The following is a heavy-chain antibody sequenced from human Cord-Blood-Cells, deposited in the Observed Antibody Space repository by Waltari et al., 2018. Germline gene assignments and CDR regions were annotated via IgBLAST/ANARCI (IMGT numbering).Heavy chain of an antibody. J-gene: IGHJ4*02. D-gene: IGHD3-10*01. CDR2: INHSGST. CDR3: AREYGSGSYIFDY. V-gene: IGHV4-34*01. Sequence: QVQLQQWGAGLLKPSETLSLTCVVYGGSFSGYYWSWIRQPPGKGLEWIGEINHSGSTNYNPSLKSRVTISVDTSKNQFSLKLSSVTAADTAVYYCAREYGSGSYIFDYWGQGTLVTVSS. CDR1: GGSFSGYY.